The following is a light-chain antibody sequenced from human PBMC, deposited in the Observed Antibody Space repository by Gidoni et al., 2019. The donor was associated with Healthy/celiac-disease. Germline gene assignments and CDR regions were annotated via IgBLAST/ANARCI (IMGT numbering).Light chain of an antibody. CDR2: EVS. CDR1: SSDVGGYNY. CDR3: SSYTSSIGV. Sequence: QSALTQPASVSGSPGQSITISCTGTSSDVGGYNYVSWYQQHPGKAPKLMIYEVSNRPSGVSNRFSGSKSGNTASLTISGLHAEDEADYYCSSYTSSIGVFGGGTKLTVL. J-gene: IGLJ3*02. V-gene: IGLV2-14*01.